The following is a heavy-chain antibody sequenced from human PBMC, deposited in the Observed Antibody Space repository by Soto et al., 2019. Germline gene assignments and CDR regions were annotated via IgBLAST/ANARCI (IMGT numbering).Heavy chain of an antibody. J-gene: IGHJ6*02. CDR3: AREMPAPRGYYYGFDV. CDR2: VSSGGSDK. V-gene: IGHV3-30*14. CDR1: GFTFSSYP. Sequence: PGGSLRLSCAASGFTFSSYPMHRVRQAPGKGLEWVAIVSSGGSDKYYADSVKDRFTISRDNSENTLYLQMNSLRNEDTAVYYCAREMPAPRGYYYGFDVWGQGTTVTVSS. D-gene: IGHD2-2*01.